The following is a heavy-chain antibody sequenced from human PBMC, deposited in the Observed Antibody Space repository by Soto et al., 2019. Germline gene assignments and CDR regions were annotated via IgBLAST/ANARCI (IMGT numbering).Heavy chain of an antibody. D-gene: IGHD3-3*01. CDR1: GYTFTSYY. V-gene: IGHV1-46*03. J-gene: IGHJ2*01. Sequence: ASVKVSCKASGYTFTSYYMHWVRQAPGQGLEWMGIINPSGGSTSYAQKFQGRVTMTRDTSTSTVYMELSSLRSEDTAVYYCARDRAYYDFWSGYSPDWYFELWGRGTLVTVSS. CDR2: INPSGGST. CDR3: ARDRAYYDFWSGYSPDWYFEL.